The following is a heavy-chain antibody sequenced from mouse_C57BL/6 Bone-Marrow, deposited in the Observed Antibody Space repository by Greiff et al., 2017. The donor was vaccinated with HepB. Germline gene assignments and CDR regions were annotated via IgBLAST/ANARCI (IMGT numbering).Heavy chain of an antibody. J-gene: IGHJ3*01. CDR2: IDPSDSYT. CDR3: ARVGSNFWFAY. Sequence: QVHVKQSGAELVKPGASVKLSCKASGYTFTSYWMQWVKQRPGQGLEWIGEIDPSDSYTNYNQKFKGKATLTVDTSSSTAYMQLSSLTSEDSAVYYCARVGSNFWFAYWGQGTLVTVSA. CDR1: GYTFTSYW. V-gene: IGHV1-50*01. D-gene: IGHD2-5*01.